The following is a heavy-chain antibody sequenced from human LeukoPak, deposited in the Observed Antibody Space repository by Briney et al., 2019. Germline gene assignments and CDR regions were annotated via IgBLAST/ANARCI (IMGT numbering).Heavy chain of an antibody. V-gene: IGHV1-2*04. CDR3: ARMGLLSSNYYYYYGMDV. CDR2: INSNSGGT. Sequence: ASVKVSCKASGYTFTGYYMHWVRQAPEQGLEWMGWINSNSGGTNYAQKFQGWVTMTRDTSISTAYMELSRLRSDDTAVYYCARMGLLSSNYYYYYGMDVWGQGTTVTVSS. CDR1: GYTFTGYY. J-gene: IGHJ6*02. D-gene: IGHD2-21*01.